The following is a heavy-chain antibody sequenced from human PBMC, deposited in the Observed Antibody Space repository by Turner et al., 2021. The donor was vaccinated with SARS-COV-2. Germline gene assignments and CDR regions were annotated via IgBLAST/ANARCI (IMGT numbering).Heavy chain of an antibody. CDR1: GGSISSGGYY. Sequence: QVQLQESGPGLVKPSQTLSLTCTVSGGSISSGGYYWSWIRQHPGKGLEWIGYLYNSGNTYYTPSLKSRVTISVDSSKNQFSLKLSSVTAADTAVYFCARSSTSSNRFDYWGQGTLVTVSS. V-gene: IGHV4-31*03. D-gene: IGHD6-13*01. CDR3: ARSSTSSNRFDY. J-gene: IGHJ4*02. CDR2: LYNSGNT.